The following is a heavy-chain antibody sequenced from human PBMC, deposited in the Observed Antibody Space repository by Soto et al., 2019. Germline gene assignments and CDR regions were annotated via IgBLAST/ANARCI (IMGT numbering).Heavy chain of an antibody. Sequence: GSLRLSCAASGFTFSSYSMNWVRQAPGKGLEWVSSISSSSSYIYYADSVKGRFTISRDNAKNSLYLQMNSLGAEDTAVYYCAREGSSSWYYFDYWGQGTLVTVSS. CDR3: AREGSSSWYYFDY. CDR2: ISSSSSYI. CDR1: GFTFSSYS. V-gene: IGHV3-21*01. J-gene: IGHJ4*02. D-gene: IGHD6-13*01.